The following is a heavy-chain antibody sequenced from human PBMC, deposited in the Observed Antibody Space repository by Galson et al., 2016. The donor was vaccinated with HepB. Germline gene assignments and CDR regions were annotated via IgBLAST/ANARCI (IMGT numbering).Heavy chain of an antibody. D-gene: IGHD1-14*01. J-gene: IGHJ6*02. CDR3: ARDGEPLYDYGMDV. CDR2: INVGNGIT. V-gene: IGHV1-3*01. CDR1: GYTFTSYR. Sequence: SVKVSCKASGYTFTSYRILWVRQAPGQSLEWMGWINVGNGITKYSEKVQGRVTITSDTSARTVHMELSSLISGDTAVYYCARDGEPLYDYGMDVWGQGTTVIVSS.